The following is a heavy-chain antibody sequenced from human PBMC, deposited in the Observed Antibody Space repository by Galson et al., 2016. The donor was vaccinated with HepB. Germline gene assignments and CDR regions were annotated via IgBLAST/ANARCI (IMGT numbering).Heavy chain of an antibody. V-gene: IGHV3-11*01. CDR1: GFTFSEGY. CDR2: ISSDDYSI. J-gene: IGHJ4*02. Sequence: SLRLSCAASGFTFSEGYMAWIRQAPGKGLEWVSYISSDDYSIYYADSVKGRFTISRDNAKNSLYLQMNSLRADDTAVYYCATVTPLDYFDFWGQGTPVTVSS. D-gene: IGHD5-18*01. CDR3: ATVTPLDYFDF.